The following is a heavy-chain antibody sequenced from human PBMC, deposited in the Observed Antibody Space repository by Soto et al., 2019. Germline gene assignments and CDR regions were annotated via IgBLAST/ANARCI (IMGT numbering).Heavy chain of an antibody. V-gene: IGHV5-51*03. Sequence: GESLTISCKGSVYRFTSYWIGWVRQMPGKGLEWMGIIYPGDSDTRYSPSFQGQVTISADKSISTAYLQWSSLKASDTAMYYCARLPRHPAAFDYWGQGTLVTVSS. J-gene: IGHJ4*02. CDR3: ARLPRHPAAFDY. CDR2: IYPGDSDT. CDR1: VYRFTSYW. D-gene: IGHD2-15*01.